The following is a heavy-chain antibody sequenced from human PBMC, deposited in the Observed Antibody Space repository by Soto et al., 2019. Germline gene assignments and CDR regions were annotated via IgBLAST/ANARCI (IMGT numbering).Heavy chain of an antibody. Sequence: TLSLRCAVSGGCITSGGYSWGWIRQPPGQGLEWIGYMYHGGNTYYNPSLKGRVTISLDHSRNQFSLRLKSVTAADTAVYFCASRKYDVVAGSVWFDPWGQGTLVTVSS. CDR3: ASRKYDVVAGSVWFDP. CDR2: MYHGGNT. V-gene: IGHV4-30-2*01. CDR1: GGCITSGGYS. D-gene: IGHD2-21*01. J-gene: IGHJ5*02.